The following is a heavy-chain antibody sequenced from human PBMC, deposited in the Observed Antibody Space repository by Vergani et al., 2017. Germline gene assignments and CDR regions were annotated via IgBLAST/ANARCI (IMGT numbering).Heavy chain of an antibody. CDR1: GFTFSSYA. CDR2: ISGSGGST. V-gene: IGHV3-23*04. Sequence: EVQLVESGGGLVKPGGSLRLSCAASGFTFSSYAMSWVRQAPGKGLEWVSAISGSGGSTYYADSVKGRFTISRDNSKNTLYLQMNSLRAEDTAVYYCAKHYYDSSGYYMVRYFDLWGRGTLVTVSS. CDR3: AKHYYDSSGYYMVRYFDL. J-gene: IGHJ2*01. D-gene: IGHD3-22*01.